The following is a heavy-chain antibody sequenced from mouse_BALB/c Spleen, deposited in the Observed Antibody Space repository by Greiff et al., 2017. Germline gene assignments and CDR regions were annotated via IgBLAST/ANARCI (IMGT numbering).Heavy chain of an antibody. CDR3: ANCVTTTVVGVYAMDY. D-gene: IGHD1-1*01. CDR2: IRNKANGYTT. CDR1: GFTFTDYY. V-gene: IGHV7-3*02. Sequence: EVQLVESGGGLVQPGGSLRLSCATSGFTFTDYYMSWVRQPPGKALEWLGFIRNKANGYTTEYSASVKGRLTISRDNAQSILYLQMNTLKAEDSAAYSGANCVTTTVVGVYAMDYWGQGTSVTVSS. J-gene: IGHJ4*01.